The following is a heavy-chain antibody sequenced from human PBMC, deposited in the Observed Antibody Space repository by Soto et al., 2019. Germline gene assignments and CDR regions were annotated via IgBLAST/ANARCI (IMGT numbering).Heavy chain of an antibody. D-gene: IGHD3-10*01. V-gene: IGHV3-7*01. CDR3: ARDSGPGSASSVNHYLDC. CDR1: GITLRSYL. CDR2: IKTDASEK. Sequence: GSLIVSWASSGITLRSYLMSLVLQAPGKGLEWLATIKTDASEKKYVDSVKGRFTVSRDNSKNSLYLQMDSLRAEDTAVYYCARDSGPGSASSVNHYLDCCGRRTLVTVPS. J-gene: IGHJ4*01.